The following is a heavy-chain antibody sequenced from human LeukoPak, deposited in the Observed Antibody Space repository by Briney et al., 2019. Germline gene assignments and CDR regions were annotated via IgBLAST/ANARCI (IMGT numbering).Heavy chain of an antibody. CDR2: INHSGST. D-gene: IGHD2-2*01. CDR3: ARWKLGYCSSTSCYGYYYYGMDV. CDR1: GGSFSGYY. Sequence: SETLSLTCAVYGGSFSGYYWSWIRQPPGKGLEWIGEINHSGSTNYNPSLKSRVTISVDTSKNQFSLKLSSVTAADTAVYYCARWKLGYCSSTSCYGYYYYGMDVWGQGTTVTVSS. J-gene: IGHJ6*02. V-gene: IGHV4-34*01.